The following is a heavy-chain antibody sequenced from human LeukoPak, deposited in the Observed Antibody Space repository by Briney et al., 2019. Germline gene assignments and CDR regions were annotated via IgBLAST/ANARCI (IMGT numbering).Heavy chain of an antibody. CDR1: GGSISSGGYY. J-gene: IGHJ5*02. CDR3: ARDNKGAMVRGVSNWFDP. Sequence: PSETLSLTCTVSGGSISSGGYYWSWIRQHPGKGLEWIGYIYYSGSTYYNPSLKSRVTISVDTSKTQFSLKLSSVTAADTAVYYCARDNKGAMVRGVSNWFDPWGQGTLVTVSS. D-gene: IGHD3-10*01. V-gene: IGHV4-31*03. CDR2: IYYSGST.